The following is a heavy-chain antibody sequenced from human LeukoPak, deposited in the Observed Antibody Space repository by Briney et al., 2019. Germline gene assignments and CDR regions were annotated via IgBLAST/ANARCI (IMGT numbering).Heavy chain of an antibody. V-gene: IGHV4-39*07. D-gene: IGHD2-15*01. J-gene: IGHJ6*02. Sequence: SETLSLTCTVSGGSISSGRYYWSWIRQPPGKGLEWIGEINHSGSTNYNPSLKSRVTISVDTSKNQFSLKLSSVTAADTAVYYCARDGVIVVVVAATPYYYYGMDVWGQGTTVTVSS. CDR2: INHSGST. CDR3: ARDGVIVVVVAATPYYYYGMDV. CDR1: GGSISSGRYY.